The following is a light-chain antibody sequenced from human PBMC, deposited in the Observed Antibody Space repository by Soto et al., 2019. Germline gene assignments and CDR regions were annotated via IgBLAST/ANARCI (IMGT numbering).Light chain of an antibody. CDR1: ISNIGGNS. Sequence: QSVLTQPPSVSAASGQKVTISCSGSISNIGGNSVSWYQQLPVTAPKLLIYDDNKRPSGIPDRFSGSKSGTSATLGITGFQTGDEADYYCGSWDSSLSAYVFGTGTKVTVL. CDR3: GSWDSSLSAYV. V-gene: IGLV1-51*01. J-gene: IGLJ1*01. CDR2: DDN.